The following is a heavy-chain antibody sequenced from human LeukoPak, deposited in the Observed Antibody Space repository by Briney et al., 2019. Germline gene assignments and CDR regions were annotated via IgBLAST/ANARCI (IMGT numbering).Heavy chain of an antibody. Sequence: ASVKVSCKASGYTFTSYGISWVRQAPAQGLEWMGWISAYNGNTNYAQKTQGRVTMTTDTSTSTAYRERWSLRSDATAVYYCASPHRGYYVSGSYLNWFDPWGQGTLVTVSS. CDR3: ASPHRGYYVSGSYLNWFDP. J-gene: IGHJ5*02. V-gene: IGHV1-18*04. D-gene: IGHD3-10*01. CDR1: GYTFTSYG. CDR2: ISAYNGNT.